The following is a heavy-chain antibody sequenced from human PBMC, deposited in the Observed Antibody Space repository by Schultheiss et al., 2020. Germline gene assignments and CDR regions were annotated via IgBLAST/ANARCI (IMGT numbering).Heavy chain of an antibody. CDR2: IKSKTDGGTT. D-gene: IGHD3-10*01. V-gene: IGHV3-15*01. CDR3: ANSLIHYYGSGY. J-gene: IGHJ3*01. Sequence: GGSLRLSCAASGFTFSSYSMNWVRQAPGKGLEWVGRIKSKTDGGTTDYAAPVKGRFTISRDDSKNTLYLQMNSLKTEDTAVYYCANSLIHYYGSGYWGQGTMVTVSS. CDR1: GFTFSSYS.